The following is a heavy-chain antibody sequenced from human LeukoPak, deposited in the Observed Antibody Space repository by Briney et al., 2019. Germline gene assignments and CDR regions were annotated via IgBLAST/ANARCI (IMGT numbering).Heavy chain of an antibody. CDR2: NSGNGDSK. V-gene: IGHV3-64*01. D-gene: IGHD1-26*01. CDR1: GFTFSTYA. J-gene: IGHJ5*02. CDR3: AREVDAGNWFDP. Sequence: GGSLRLSCAASGFTFSTYAMHWVRQAPGKGLEYVAANSGNGDSKYYANSVKGRFTISRDKSKNTLYLQMGSLRPEDVSVYYCAREVDAGNWFDPWGQGTLVTVSS.